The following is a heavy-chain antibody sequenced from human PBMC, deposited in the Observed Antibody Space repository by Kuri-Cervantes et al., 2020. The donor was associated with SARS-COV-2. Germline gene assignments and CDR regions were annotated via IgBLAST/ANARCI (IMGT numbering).Heavy chain of an antibody. D-gene: IGHD3-16*01. V-gene: IGHV3-48*03. Sequence: GESLKISCTASGFTFGDYAMSWVRQAPGKGLEWVSCISSSGSTIYYADSVKGRFTISRDNAKNSLYLQMNSLRAEDTAVYYCARDWGVWAIDYWGQGTLVTVSS. CDR2: ISSSGSTI. CDR1: GFTFGDYA. J-gene: IGHJ4*02. CDR3: ARDWGVWAIDY.